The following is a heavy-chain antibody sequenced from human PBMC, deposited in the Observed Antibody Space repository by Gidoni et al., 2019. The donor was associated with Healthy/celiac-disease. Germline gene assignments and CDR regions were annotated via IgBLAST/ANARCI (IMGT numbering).Heavy chain of an antibody. CDR1: GFTFRSYA. Sequence: EVQLLETGGGLVQPGGSLRLSCAAAGFTFRSYAMSWGRQAPGKGLDWVSAISGSGGITSYAVSVKGRFTISSDNSKNTLYLQMNSLRAEDPAVYYWAKDGAGERGGATTYYYYYGMDVWGQGTTVTVSS. D-gene: IGHD1-26*01. J-gene: IGHJ6*02. CDR3: AKDGAGERGGATTYYYYYGMDV. CDR2: ISGSGGIT. V-gene: IGHV3-23*01.